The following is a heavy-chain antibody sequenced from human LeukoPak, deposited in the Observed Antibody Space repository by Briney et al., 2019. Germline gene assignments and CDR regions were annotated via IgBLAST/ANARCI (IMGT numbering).Heavy chain of an antibody. J-gene: IGHJ4*02. CDR1: GGSISSSSYY. Sequence: SEALSLTCTVSGGSISSSSYYWGWIRQPPGKGLEWIGSIYYDGNTYYKPSLKSRVTISVDTSKIQFSLRLSSATAADMATYYCARHSLNNYGSYYWGQGTLVTVSS. V-gene: IGHV4-39*01. CDR2: IYYDGNT. D-gene: IGHD5-24*01. CDR3: ARHSLNNYGSYY.